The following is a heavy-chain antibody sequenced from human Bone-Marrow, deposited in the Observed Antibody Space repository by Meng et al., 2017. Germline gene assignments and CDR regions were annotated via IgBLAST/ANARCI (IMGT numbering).Heavy chain of an antibody. D-gene: IGHD6-25*01. CDR2: INPSGGST. Sequence: ASVKVSCKASGYTFTSYYMHWVRQAPGQGLEWMGIINPSGGSTSYAQKFQGRVTVTRDTSTSTVYMELSSLRSEDTAVYYCARDEDISAAGKLFGDYWGQGTLVTVSS. CDR3: ARDEDISAAGKLFGDY. V-gene: IGHV1-46*01. CDR1: GYTFTSYY. J-gene: IGHJ4*02.